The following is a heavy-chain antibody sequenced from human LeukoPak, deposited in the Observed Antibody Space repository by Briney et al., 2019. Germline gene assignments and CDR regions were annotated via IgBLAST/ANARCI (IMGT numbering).Heavy chain of an antibody. V-gene: IGHV1-24*01. J-gene: IGHJ4*02. D-gene: IGHD6-19*01. CDR1: GYTLTELS. CDR3: ATGETYSSGWYRGPLVS. CDR2: FDPEDGET. Sequence: ASVKVSCKVFGYTLTELSMHWVRQAPGKGLEWMGGFDPEDGETIYAQKFQGRVTMTEDTSTDTAYMELSSLRSEDTAVYYCATGETYSSGWYRGPLVSWGQGTLVTVSS.